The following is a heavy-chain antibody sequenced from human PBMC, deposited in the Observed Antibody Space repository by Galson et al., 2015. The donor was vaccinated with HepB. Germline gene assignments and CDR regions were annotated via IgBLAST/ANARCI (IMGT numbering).Heavy chain of an antibody. D-gene: IGHD3-10*01. CDR3: AKEGGSGSHHYYGMDV. V-gene: IGHV1-3*01. CDR2: INAGNGNT. CDR1: GYTFTSYA. J-gene: IGHJ6*02. Sequence: SVKVSCKASGYTFTSYAMHWVRQAPGQRLEWMGWINAGNGNTKYSQKFQGRVTITRDTSASTAYMELSSLRSEDTAVYYCAKEGGSGSHHYYGMDVWGQGTTVTVSS.